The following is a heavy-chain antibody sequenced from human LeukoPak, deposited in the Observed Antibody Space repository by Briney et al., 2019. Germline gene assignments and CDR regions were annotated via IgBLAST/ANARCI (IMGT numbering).Heavy chain of an antibody. V-gene: IGHV3-15*01. CDR2: IKSRTDGGTT. D-gene: IGHD3-10*01. J-gene: IGHJ4*02. CDR1: GFTFSSYE. Sequence: PGGSLRLSCAASGFTFSSYEMNWVRQAPGKGLEWVGRIKSRTDGGTTDYAAPVKGKFTISRDDSKNTLYLQMNSLNTEDTAVYYCTTPYYYGSGTITPIYYFDYWGQGTLVTVSS. CDR3: TTPYYYGSGTITPIYYFDY.